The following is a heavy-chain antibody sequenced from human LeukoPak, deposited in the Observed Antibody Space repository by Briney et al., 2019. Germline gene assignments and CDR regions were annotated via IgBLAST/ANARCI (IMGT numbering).Heavy chain of an antibody. Sequence: PSETLSLTCTVSGESISGFYWTWIRQPPGKGLEWIGYIYYSGSTNYNPSLKSRVTMSVDTSKNQFSLKLSSVTAADTAVYYCARASPSSAWVPYYYYYYMDVWGKGTTVTVSS. CDR1: GESISGFY. J-gene: IGHJ6*03. CDR2: IYYSGST. D-gene: IGHD1-26*01. V-gene: IGHV4-59*01. CDR3: ARASPSSAWVPYYYYYYMDV.